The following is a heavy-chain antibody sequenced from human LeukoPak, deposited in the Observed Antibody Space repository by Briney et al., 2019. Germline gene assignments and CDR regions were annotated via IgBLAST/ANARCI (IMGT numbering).Heavy chain of an antibody. CDR3: ARRRSKAYEN. D-gene: IGHD3-22*01. CDR2: IFSGGTT. CDR1: GFTVSSNY. V-gene: IGHV3-53*01. J-gene: IGHJ4*02. Sequence: PGGSLRLSCAASGFTVSSNYMNWVRQAPGKGLEWVSLIFSGGTTHHADSVKGRFTISRDNSKNTAYLQMNSLRVDDTAVYYCARRRSKAYENWGQGTLVTVSS.